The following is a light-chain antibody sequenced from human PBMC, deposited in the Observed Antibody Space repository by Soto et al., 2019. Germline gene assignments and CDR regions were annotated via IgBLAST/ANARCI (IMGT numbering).Light chain of an antibody. Sequence: QSVLTQPPSASGTPGQRVSISCSGSSSNIGSHSVTWYQQLPGTAPRLLIHTNDQRPSGVPDRFSCAQSGHSASLAISGLQSDDEADYYCAAWDHSLNGVAFGGGTKLTVL. CDR2: TND. J-gene: IGLJ2*01. CDR3: AAWDHSLNGVA. CDR1: SSNIGSHS. V-gene: IGLV1-44*01.